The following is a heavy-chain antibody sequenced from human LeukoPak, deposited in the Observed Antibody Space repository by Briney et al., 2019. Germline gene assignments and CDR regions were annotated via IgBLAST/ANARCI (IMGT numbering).Heavy chain of an antibody. CDR3: SREVAYCGDDCYSAEFDY. CDR2: IYDSGST. J-gene: IGHJ4*02. V-gene: IGHV4-39*02. CDR1: GGSISSSGYY. Sequence: SETLSLTCTVSGGSISSSGYYWGWIRQPPGKGLEWIGSIYDSGSTYYNPSLKSRVTMSVDTSKNQFSLHLNSVTPEDTAVYYCSREVAYCGDDCYSAEFDYWGQGILVTVSS. D-gene: IGHD2-21*02.